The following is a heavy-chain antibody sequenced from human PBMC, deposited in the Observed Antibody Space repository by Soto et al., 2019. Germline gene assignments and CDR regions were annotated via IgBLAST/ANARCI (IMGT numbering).Heavy chain of an antibody. Sequence: ASVKVSCKASGYTFTSYAMHWVRQAPGQRLEWMGWINAGNGNTKYSQKFQGRVTITRDTSASTAYMELSSLRSEDTAVYYCARDIAAAGVSVAVAGTAAVRQYSKYMDVRCKATT. J-gene: IGHJ6*03. D-gene: IGHD6-13*01. CDR2: INAGNGNT. CDR3: ARDIAAAGVSVAVAGTAAVRQYSKYMDV. CDR1: GYTFTSYA. V-gene: IGHV1-3*01.